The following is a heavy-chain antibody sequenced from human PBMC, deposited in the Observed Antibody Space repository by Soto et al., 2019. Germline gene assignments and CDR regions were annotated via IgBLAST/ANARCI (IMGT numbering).Heavy chain of an antibody. CDR2: IIPIFGTA. J-gene: IGHJ6*02. D-gene: IGHD6-13*01. CDR1: GGTFSSYA. CDR3: ARDRSPRYSSSWRYYYYYGMDV. Sequence: QVQLVQSGAEVKKPGSSVKVSCKASGGTFSSYAISWERQAPGQGLEWMGGIIPIFGTANYAQKFQGRVTITADESTSTAYMELSSLRSEDTAVYYCARDRSPRYSSSWRYYYYYGMDVWGQGTTVTVSS. V-gene: IGHV1-69*01.